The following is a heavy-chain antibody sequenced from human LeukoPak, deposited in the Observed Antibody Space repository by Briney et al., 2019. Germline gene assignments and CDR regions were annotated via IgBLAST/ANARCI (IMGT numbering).Heavy chain of an antibody. V-gene: IGHV4-39*07. CDR3: ARDSPYSGYDWKPFDY. CDR1: GGSISSSSYY. Sequence: SETLSLTCTVSGGSISSSSYYWGWIRQPPGKGLEWIGSIYYSGSTYYNPSLKSRVTISVDTSKNQFSLKLSSVTAADTAVYYCARDSPYSGYDWKPFDYWGQGTLVTVSS. D-gene: IGHD5-12*01. CDR2: IYYSGST. J-gene: IGHJ4*02.